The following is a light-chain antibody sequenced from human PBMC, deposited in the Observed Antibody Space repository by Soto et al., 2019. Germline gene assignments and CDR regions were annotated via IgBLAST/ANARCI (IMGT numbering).Light chain of an antibody. CDR2: GAS. CDR1: QSVSSN. V-gene: IGKV3-20*01. Sequence: IVMTQSPSTLAVSPGERATLSCRASQSVSSNLAWYQQKPGQAPRPLIYGASSRATGIPDRFSGSGSGTDFILTISRLEPEDFAVYYCQQYGSSSLSFGGGTKVDI. J-gene: IGKJ4*01. CDR3: QQYGSSSLS.